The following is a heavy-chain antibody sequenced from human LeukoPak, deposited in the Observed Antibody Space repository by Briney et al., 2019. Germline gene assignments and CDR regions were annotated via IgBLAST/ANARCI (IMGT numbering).Heavy chain of an antibody. V-gene: IGHV4-59*08. J-gene: IGHJ5*02. CDR1: GGSISSYY. D-gene: IGHD2-2*01. CDR3: ARHIGYCSTTTCQPGFHP. Sequence: PSETLSLTCTVSGGSISSYYWSLIRQPPGKGLEWIGYIYYSGSTNYNPSLRSRVTISVDTSKNQFSLKLSSVTAADTAMCYCARHIGYCSTTTCQPGFHPWGQGTLVTVSS. CDR2: IYYSGST.